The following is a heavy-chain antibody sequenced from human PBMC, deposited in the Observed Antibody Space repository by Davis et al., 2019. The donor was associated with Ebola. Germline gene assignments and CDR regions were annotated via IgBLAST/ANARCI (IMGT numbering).Heavy chain of an antibody. D-gene: IGHD5-18*01. CDR1: GFTFSSYG. CDR2: IRYDGSNK. CDR3: ARDTTWIQLWLPAFDI. J-gene: IGHJ3*02. V-gene: IGHV3-30*02. Sequence: GGSLRLSCAASGFTFSSYGMHWVRQAPGKGLEWVAFIRYDGSNKYYADSVKGRFTISRDNAKNSLYLQMNSLRAEDTAVYYCARDTTWIQLWLPAFDIWGQGTMVTVSS.